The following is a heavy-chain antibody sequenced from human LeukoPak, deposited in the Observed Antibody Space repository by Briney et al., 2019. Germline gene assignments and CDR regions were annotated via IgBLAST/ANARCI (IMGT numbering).Heavy chain of an antibody. V-gene: IGHV3-74*01. D-gene: IGHD3-22*01. CDR2: INSDGINT. J-gene: IGHJ5*02. CDR3: ARDLGQYYDTSDNWFDP. Sequence: GGSLRLSCAASGFTFSNYWMHWVRQAPGKGLVWVSRINSDGINTSYADSVKGRFTISRDNAKNTLNLQVNSLRAEDTAVYYCARDLGQYYDTSDNWFDPWGQGALVTVSS. CDR1: GFTFSNYW.